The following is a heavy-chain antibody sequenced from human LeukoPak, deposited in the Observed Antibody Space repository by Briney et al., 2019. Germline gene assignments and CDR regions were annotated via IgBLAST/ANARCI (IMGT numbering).Heavy chain of an antibody. CDR3: ARDGTDLSPDFDY. J-gene: IGHJ4*02. CDR2: IRYDGSNK. Sequence: GGSLRLSCAASGFTFSSYGMHWVRQAPGKGLEWVAFIRYDGSNKYYADSVKGRFTISRDNSKNTLYLQMNSLRAEDTAVYYCARDGTDLSPDFDYWGQGTLVTVSS. D-gene: IGHD3/OR15-3a*01. CDR1: GFTFSSYG. V-gene: IGHV3-30*02.